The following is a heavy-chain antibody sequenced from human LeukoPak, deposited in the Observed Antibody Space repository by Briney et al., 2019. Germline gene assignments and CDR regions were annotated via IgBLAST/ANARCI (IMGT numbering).Heavy chain of an antibody. J-gene: IGHJ4*02. Sequence: GASVKVSCKASGYTFTGYAINWVRQAPGQGPEWLGWINTNTGNPTYAQGFTGRFVFSLDTSVSTSYLQIRSLKPEDTAIYYCARDRGLSGYSLDYWGQGTLVTVSS. CDR3: ARDRGLSGYSLDY. D-gene: IGHD3-3*01. CDR2: INTNTGNP. V-gene: IGHV7-4-1*02. CDR1: GYTFTGYA.